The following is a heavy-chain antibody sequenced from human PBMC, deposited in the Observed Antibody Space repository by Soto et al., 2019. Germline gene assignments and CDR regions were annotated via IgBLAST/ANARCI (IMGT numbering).Heavy chain of an antibody. J-gene: IGHJ4*02. CDR3: AKVHQTGSYKGPFDC. D-gene: IGHD3-10*01. V-gene: IGHV3-23*01. CDR1: GFTFSSYA. CDR2: FRGDGTGA. Sequence: GGSLRLSCAASGFTFSSYAMSWVRQAPGKGLEWVSAFRGDGTGAHYADSVKGRFTTSRDNSKNTLYLQMNSLRAEDTAVYFCAKVHQTGSYKGPFDCWGQGTLVTVSS.